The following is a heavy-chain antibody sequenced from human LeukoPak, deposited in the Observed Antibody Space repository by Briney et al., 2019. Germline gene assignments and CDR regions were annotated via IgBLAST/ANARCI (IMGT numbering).Heavy chain of an antibody. CDR2: INPNSGGT. J-gene: IGHJ4*02. CDR3: ARTPREYQLPSDY. Sequence: ASVQVSCKASGYTFTAYYMHWVRQAPGQGLEWMGGINPNSGGTNYAQTFQGRVTMTRDTSITTAYMELSWLISDDTAVYYCARTPREYQLPSDYWGQGTLVTVSS. D-gene: IGHD2-2*01. V-gene: IGHV1-2*02. CDR1: GYTFTAYY.